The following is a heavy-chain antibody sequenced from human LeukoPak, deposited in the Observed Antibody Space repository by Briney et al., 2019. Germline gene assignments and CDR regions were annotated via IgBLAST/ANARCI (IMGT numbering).Heavy chain of an antibody. Sequence: ASVKVSCKASGYTFTSYDINWVRQATGQGLEWMGWMNPNSGNTGYAQKFQGRVTMTRNTSISTAYMELSSLRSEDTAVYYCARGRSIAAAGTINYWGQGTLVTVSS. D-gene: IGHD6-13*01. V-gene: IGHV1-8*01. CDR3: ARGRSIAAAGTINY. CDR2: MNPNSGNT. J-gene: IGHJ4*02. CDR1: GYTFTSYD.